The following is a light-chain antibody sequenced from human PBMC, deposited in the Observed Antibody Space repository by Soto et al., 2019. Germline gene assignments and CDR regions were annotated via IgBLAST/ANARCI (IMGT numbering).Light chain of an antibody. Sequence: DIQMTQSPSSLSASVGDRVTITCRASQSISTYYLNWYQQKPGKAPKLLIYAASTLQGGVPPRFSGSGSGTDFTLAISSLQPEDFATYSCQQSYTTTWTFGQGTRVEI. V-gene: IGKV1-39*01. CDR1: QSISTY. J-gene: IGKJ1*01. CDR2: AAS. CDR3: QQSYTTTWT.